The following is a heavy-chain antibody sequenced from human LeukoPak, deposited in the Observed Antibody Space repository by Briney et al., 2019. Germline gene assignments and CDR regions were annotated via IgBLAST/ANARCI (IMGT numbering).Heavy chain of an antibody. J-gene: IGHJ6*02. CDR3: ARHTDFWSGYYTGYYYGMDV. CDR1: GYSFTSYW. Sequence: GESLKISCKGSGYSFTSYWIGWVRQMPGKGLEWMGIIYPGDSDTRYGPSFQGQVTISADKSISTAYLQWSSLKASDTAMYYCARHTDFWSGYYTGYYYGMDVWGQGTTVTVSS. D-gene: IGHD3-3*01. V-gene: IGHV5-51*01. CDR2: IYPGDSDT.